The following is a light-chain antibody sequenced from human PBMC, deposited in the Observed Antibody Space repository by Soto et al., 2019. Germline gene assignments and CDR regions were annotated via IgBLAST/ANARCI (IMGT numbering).Light chain of an antibody. J-gene: IGKJ4*01. V-gene: IGKV1-39*01. Sequence: IQLTQSPSSLSASVGDRVTIVCRASESISDYLNWYQLKSGEAPKVLIYSASTLRGGVPSRFSGTGSGTEFTPTISSLQPEDVATYYCQQTFSHLLSFGGGTTVEIK. CDR3: QQTFSHLLS. CDR2: SAS. CDR1: ESISDY.